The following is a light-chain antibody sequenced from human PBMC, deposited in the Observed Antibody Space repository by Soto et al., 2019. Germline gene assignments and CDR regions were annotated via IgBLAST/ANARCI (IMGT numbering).Light chain of an antibody. V-gene: IGLV2-8*01. Sequence: QSALTQPPSASGSPGQSVSSSCTGASSDVGGYNYVSWYQQHPGKAPNLMIYEVSKRPSGVPDRFSGSKSGNTASLTVSGLQAEDEADYYCTSYAGSNNLYVLGTGTKVTVL. CDR3: TSYAGSNNLYV. CDR1: SSDVGGYNY. CDR2: EVS. J-gene: IGLJ1*01.